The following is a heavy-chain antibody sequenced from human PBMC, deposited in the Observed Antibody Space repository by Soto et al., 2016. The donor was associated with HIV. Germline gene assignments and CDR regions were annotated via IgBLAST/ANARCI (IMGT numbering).Heavy chain of an antibody. D-gene: IGHD6-19*01. CDR3: VRGGPTWLETLDL. CDR2: ISSDRYRV. J-gene: IGHJ4*01. CDR1: GFIFTKFG. Sequence: VQLVESGGDVVQPGRSLRLSCAASGFIFTKFGLHWVRQLPGKGLEWLAVISSDRYRVNYADSVKGRSLISRDNSNNKIFLDMWNVTSDDTALYYCVRGGPTWLETLDLWGHGTLVTVSS. V-gene: IGHV3-30*03.